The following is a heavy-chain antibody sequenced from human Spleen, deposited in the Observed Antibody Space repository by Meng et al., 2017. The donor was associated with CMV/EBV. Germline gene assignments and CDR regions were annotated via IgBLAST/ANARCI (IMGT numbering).Heavy chain of an antibody. J-gene: IGHJ3*02. CDR2: ISSSSTYI. V-gene: IGHV3-21*01. Sequence: GFSFSTYSMNWVRQAPGKGLEWVSSISSSSTYIYYTDSVKGRFTISRDNAKNSLYLQMNSLRAEDTAVYYCARVVAGTTTLSSAFDIWGQGTMVTVSS. CDR3: ARVVAGTTTLSSAFDI. D-gene: IGHD4-17*01. CDR1: GFSFSTYS.